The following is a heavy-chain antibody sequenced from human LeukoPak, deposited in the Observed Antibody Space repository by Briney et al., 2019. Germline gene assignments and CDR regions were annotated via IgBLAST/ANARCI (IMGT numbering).Heavy chain of an antibody. D-gene: IGHD2-2*01. CDR1: GASMSRWY. V-gene: IGHV4-59*01. CDR2: IYGSGST. CDR3: ARQTMLVGYANGLGFNY. Sequence: SETLSLTCSVTGASMSRWYWSWIRQPPGKGLEWVGGIYGSGSTNYNPSLKSRVSMSADTSKNQISLNLKFVTAADTAVYYCARQTMLVGYANGLGFNYWGEGTLVTVSS. J-gene: IGHJ4*02.